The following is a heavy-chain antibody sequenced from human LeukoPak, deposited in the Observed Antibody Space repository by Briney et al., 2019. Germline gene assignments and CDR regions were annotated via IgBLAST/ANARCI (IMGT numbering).Heavy chain of an antibody. J-gene: IGHJ6*03. CDR1: GYSISSGYF. D-gene: IGHD1-26*01. Sequence: SETLSLTCTVSGYSISSGYFWGWIRQPPGKGLEWIGSIYHSGSTYYNPSLKSRVTISVDTSKNQFSLKLSSVTAADTAVYYCARAWYGGLGYYYYYMDVWGKGTTVTVSS. V-gene: IGHV4-38-2*02. CDR3: ARAWYGGLGYYYYYMDV. CDR2: IYHSGST.